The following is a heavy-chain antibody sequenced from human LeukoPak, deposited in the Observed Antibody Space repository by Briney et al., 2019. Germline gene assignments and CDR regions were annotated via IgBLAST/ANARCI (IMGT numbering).Heavy chain of an antibody. CDR3: AKCYDFWSGRNWFDP. CDR2: ISGSGGST. J-gene: IGHJ5*02. D-gene: IGHD3-3*01. Sequence: PGGSLRLSCAASGFTFSSYAMSWVRQAPRKGLEWVSAISGSGGSTYYADSVKGRFTISRDNSKNTLYLQMNSLRAEDTAVYYCAKCYDFWSGRNWFDPWGQGTLVTVSS. CDR1: GFTFSSYA. V-gene: IGHV3-23*01.